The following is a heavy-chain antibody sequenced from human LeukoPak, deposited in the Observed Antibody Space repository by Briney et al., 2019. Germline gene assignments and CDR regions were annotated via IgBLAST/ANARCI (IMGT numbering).Heavy chain of an antibody. Sequence: GGSLRLSCAASGFTVSSNYMSWVRQAPGKGLEWVSGISGSGGSTYYADSVKGRFTISRDKNKLYLQMNSLRAEDTAVYYCAKGIVVAASSPAEYFQHWGQGTLVTVSS. CDR1: GFTVSSNY. D-gene: IGHD3-22*01. CDR2: ISGSGGST. CDR3: AKGIVVAASSPAEYFQH. J-gene: IGHJ1*01. V-gene: IGHV3-23*01.